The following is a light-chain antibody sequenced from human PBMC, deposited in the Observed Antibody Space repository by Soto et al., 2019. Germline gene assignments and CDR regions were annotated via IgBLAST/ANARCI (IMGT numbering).Light chain of an antibody. CDR1: QSISSW. V-gene: IGKV1-5*01. CDR2: DAS. J-gene: IGKJ1*01. Sequence: DIKMTQSPSTLSESVRERVTITCRASQSISSWLACYQQKPGKAPQLLIYDASSLASGVPSRFSGRGSGTEFTLTISRLQPDEFATYYCQQSNSYSWTVGHGTKVAI. CDR3: QQSNSYSWT.